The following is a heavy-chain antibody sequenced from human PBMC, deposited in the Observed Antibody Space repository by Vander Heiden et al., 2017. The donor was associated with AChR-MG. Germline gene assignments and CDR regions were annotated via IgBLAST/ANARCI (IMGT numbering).Heavy chain of an antibody. J-gene: IGHJ4*02. CDR1: GGSISSYY. D-gene: IGHD1-7*01. V-gene: IGHV4-59*01. CDR2: IYYSGST. Sequence: QVQLQESGPGLVKPSETLSLTCTVSGGSISSYYWSWIRQPPGKGLEWIGYIYYSGSTNYNPSLKSRVTISVDTSKNQFSLKLSSVTAADTAVYYCARRGITGTTDYFDYWGQGTLVTVSS. CDR3: ARRGITGTTDYFDY.